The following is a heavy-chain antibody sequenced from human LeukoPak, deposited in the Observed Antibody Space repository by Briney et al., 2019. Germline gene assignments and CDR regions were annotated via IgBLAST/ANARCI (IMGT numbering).Heavy chain of an antibody. D-gene: IGHD6-6*01. CDR1: GGSISSYY. CDR3: ARHYSSSHSPSFDY. J-gene: IGHJ4*02. V-gene: IGHV4-59*08. CDR2: IYYSGST. Sequence: SETLSLTCTVSGGSISSYYWSWIRQPPGKGLEWIGYIYYSGSTNYNPSLKSRVTISVDTSKNQFSLKLSSATAADTAVYYCARHYSSSHSPSFDYWGQGTLVTVSS.